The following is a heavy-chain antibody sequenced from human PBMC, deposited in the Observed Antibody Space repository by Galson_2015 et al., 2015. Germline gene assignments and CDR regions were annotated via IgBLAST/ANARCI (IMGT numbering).Heavy chain of an antibody. CDR2: INAGNGNT. V-gene: IGHV1-3*01. CDR1: GYTFTSYA. CDR3: ARDAWDYDILTGSPYYYYGMDV. D-gene: IGHD3-9*01. Sequence: QSGAEVKKPGASVKVSCKASGYTFTSYAMHWVRQAPGQRLEWMGWINAGNGNTKYSQKFQGRVTITRDTSASTAYMELSSLRSEDTAVYYCARDAWDYDILTGSPYYYYGMDVWGQGTTVTVSS. J-gene: IGHJ6*02.